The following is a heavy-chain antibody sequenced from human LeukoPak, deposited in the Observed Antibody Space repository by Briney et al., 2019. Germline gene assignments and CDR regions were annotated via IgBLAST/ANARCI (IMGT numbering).Heavy chain of an antibody. J-gene: IGHJ4*02. D-gene: IGHD3-9*01. CDR2: IYYSGST. CDR1: GGSISSSSYY. CDR3: ASRYFDWLSYFDY. V-gene: IGHV4-39*01. Sequence: PPETLSLTCTVSGGSISSSSYYWGWIRQPPGKGLEWIGSIYYSGSTYYNPPLKSRVTISVDTSKNQFSLKLSSVTAADTAVYYCASRYFDWLSYFDYWGQGTLVTVSS.